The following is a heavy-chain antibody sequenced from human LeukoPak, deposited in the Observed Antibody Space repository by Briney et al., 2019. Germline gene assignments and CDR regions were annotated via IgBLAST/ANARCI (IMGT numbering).Heavy chain of an antibody. Sequence: ASVKVSCKASGYTFTSYYMHWVRQAPGQGLEWMGIINPSDGSTSYAQKFQGRVTMTRDTSTSTVYMELSSLRSEDTAVYYCAREGAASGSYYFRENYYYYYGMDVWGQGTTVTVSS. V-gene: IGHV1-46*01. CDR2: INPSDGST. CDR3: AREGAASGSYYFRENYYYYYGMDV. D-gene: IGHD3-10*01. J-gene: IGHJ6*02. CDR1: GYTFTSYY.